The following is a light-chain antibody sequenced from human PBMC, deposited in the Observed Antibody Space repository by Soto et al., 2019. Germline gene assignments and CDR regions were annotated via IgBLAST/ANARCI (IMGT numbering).Light chain of an antibody. CDR3: GADHGSGSNFSVV. CDR2: VGTGGIVG. V-gene: IGLV9-49*01. CDR1: SGYSNYK. J-gene: IGLJ2*01. Sequence: QAVVTQPPSASASLRASVTLTCTLSSGYSNYKVDWYQQRPGKGPRFVMRVGTGGIVGSKGDGIPDRFSVLGSGLNRYLTIKNIQEEDESDYHCGADHGSGSNFSVVFGGGTKLTVL.